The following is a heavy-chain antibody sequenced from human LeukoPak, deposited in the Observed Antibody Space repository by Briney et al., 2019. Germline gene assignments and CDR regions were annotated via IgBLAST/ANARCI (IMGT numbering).Heavy chain of an antibody. CDR1: GFTFSSYA. J-gene: IGHJ2*01. CDR3: AKALRSSGWSFDL. CDR2: ISGSGGST. V-gene: IGHV3-23*01. D-gene: IGHD6-19*01. Sequence: GGTLRLSCAASGFTFSSYAMSWVRQAPGKGLEWVSAISGSGGSTYYADSVKGRFTISRDNSKNTLYLQMNSLRAEDTAVYHCAKALRSSGWSFDLWGRGTLVTVSS.